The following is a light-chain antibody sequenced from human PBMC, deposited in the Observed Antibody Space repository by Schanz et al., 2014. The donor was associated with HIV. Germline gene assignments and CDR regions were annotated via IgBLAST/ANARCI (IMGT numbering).Light chain of an antibody. J-gene: IGLJ2*01. Sequence: QSVLTQPASVSGSPGQSITISCTGTSSDIGAYNLISWYQQHPGKAPKFIIYEGTKRPSGISNRFSGSKSGNTASLTISGLQAEDEADYYCSSYTSSSSVVFGGGTKLTVL. CDR2: EGT. CDR3: SSYTSSSSVV. V-gene: IGLV2-14*02. CDR1: SSDIGAYNL.